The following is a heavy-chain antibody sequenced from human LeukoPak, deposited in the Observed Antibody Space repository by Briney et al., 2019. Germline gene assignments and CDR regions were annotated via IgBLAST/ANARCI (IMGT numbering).Heavy chain of an antibody. D-gene: IGHD6-6*01. J-gene: IGHJ6*03. CDR1: GFTFSSYG. CDR3: AKDRRSSSAFRLDYYYYMYV. CDR2: ISGSGGST. Sequence: GGSLRLSCAASGFTFSSYGMSWVRQAPGKGLEWVSDISGSGGSTYYADSVKGRFTISRDNSKNTLYLQMNSLRAEDTAVYYCAKDRRSSSAFRLDYYYYMYVWGKGTTVTVSS. V-gene: IGHV3-23*01.